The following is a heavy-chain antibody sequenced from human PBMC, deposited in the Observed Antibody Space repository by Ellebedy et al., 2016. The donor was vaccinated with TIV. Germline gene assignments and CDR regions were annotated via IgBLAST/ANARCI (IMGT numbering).Heavy chain of an antibody. D-gene: IGHD1-26*01. V-gene: IGHV5-10-1*01. CDR3: ARFSGSFGGYDY. J-gene: IGHJ4*02. CDR1: GYSFSSYW. Sequence: GESLKISCKGSGYSFSSYWITWVRQMPGKGLEPMGRIDPADSYTNYSPSFQGHVTMSVDTLISTAFLQWTSLKASDTAFYYCARFSGSFGGYDYWGQGTLVSVSS. CDR2: IDPADSYT.